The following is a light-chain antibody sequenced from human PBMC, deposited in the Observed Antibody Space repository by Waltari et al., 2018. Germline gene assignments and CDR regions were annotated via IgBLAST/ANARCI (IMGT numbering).Light chain of an antibody. J-gene: IGKJ1*01. CDR2: GAS. CDR3: QHYVRLPAT. CDR1: QRFRGS. V-gene: IGKV3-20*01. Sequence: EIVLTQSPGTLSLSPGERATRPCRSRQRFRGSLAWYQQKAGQAPRLLIYGASSRATGIPDRFSGSGSGTDFSLTISRLEPEDFAVYYCQHYVRLPATFGQGTKVEI.